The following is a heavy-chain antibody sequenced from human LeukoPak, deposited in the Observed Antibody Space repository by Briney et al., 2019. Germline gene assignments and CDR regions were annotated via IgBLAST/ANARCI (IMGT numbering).Heavy chain of an antibody. CDR3: ARPETQYSSGLDGFDI. D-gene: IGHD6-19*01. V-gene: IGHV3-74*01. Sequence: GGSLRLSCAASGFTFSTYWMHWVRQAPGKGLVWVSRINSDGSRTTYADSVKGRFIISRDNSKNTLYLQMNSLRTEDTAVYYCARPETQYSSGLDGFDIWGQGTMVTVSS. CDR2: INSDGSRT. J-gene: IGHJ3*02. CDR1: GFTFSTYW.